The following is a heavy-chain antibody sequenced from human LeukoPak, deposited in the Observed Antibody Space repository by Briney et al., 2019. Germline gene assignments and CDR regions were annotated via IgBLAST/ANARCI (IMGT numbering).Heavy chain of an antibody. CDR2: ISSSSYI. J-gene: IGHJ5*02. V-gene: IGHV3-21*01. CDR1: GFTFSSYS. CDR3: AREYSSSWYLNWFDP. Sequence: GGSLRLSCAASGFTFSSYSMNWVRQAPGKGLDWVSSISSSSYIYYADSVKGRFTISRDNAKNSLYLKMNSLRAEDTAVYYCAREYSSSWYLNWFDPWGQGTLVTVSS. D-gene: IGHD6-13*01.